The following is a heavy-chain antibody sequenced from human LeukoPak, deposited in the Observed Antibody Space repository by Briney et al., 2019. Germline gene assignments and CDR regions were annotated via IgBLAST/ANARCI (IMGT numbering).Heavy chain of an antibody. CDR3: ARRKSFGMFDP. V-gene: IGHV1-8*01. D-gene: IGHD3-10*01. J-gene: IGHJ5*02. CDR2: MNPNSGNA. Sequence: GASVKVSCKASGYSFTTYDINWVRQAPGQGLEWMGWMNPNSGNAGYAQKFQGRVTMTRNTSITTAYMELSSLRSEDTAVYYCARRKSFGMFDPWGQGTLVTVSS. CDR1: GYSFTTYD.